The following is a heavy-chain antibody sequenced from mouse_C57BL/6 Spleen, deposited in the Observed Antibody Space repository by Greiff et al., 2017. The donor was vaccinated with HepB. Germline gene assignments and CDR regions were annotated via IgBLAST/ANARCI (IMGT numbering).Heavy chain of an antibody. CDR1: GYAFTNYL. Sequence: QVQLQQSGAELVRPGTSVKVSCKASGYAFTNYLIEWVKQRPGQGLEWIGVINPGSGGTNYNEKFKGKATLTADKSSSTAYMQLSSLTSEDSAVYFCARVTTVVEGDYWGQGTTLTVSS. CDR2: INPGSGGT. D-gene: IGHD1-1*01. V-gene: IGHV1-54*01. CDR3: ARVTTVVEGDY. J-gene: IGHJ2*01.